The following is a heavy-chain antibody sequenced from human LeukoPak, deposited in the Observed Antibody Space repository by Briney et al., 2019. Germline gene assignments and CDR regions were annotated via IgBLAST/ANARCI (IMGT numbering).Heavy chain of an antibody. CDR2: ISSSSSYI. Sequence: GGSLRLSCAASGFTFSSYSMNWVRQATGKGLEWVSSISSSSSYIYYADSVKGRFTISRDNAKNSLYLQMNSLRAEDTAVYYCAAVVVVPAATDYWGQGTLVTISS. J-gene: IGHJ4*02. V-gene: IGHV3-21*01. CDR3: AAVVVVPAATDY. D-gene: IGHD2-2*01. CDR1: GFTFSSYS.